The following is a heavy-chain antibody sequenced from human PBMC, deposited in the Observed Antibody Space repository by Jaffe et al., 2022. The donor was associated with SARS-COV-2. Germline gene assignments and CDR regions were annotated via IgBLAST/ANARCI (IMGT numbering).Heavy chain of an antibody. CDR2: IKEDGSEK. CDR1: GFTFSAYW. J-gene: IGHJ4*02. D-gene: IGHD3-22*01. CDR3: ARDYFDTSGYHHVFDY. Sequence: EVQLVVSGGGLVQPGGSLTLSCAASGFTFSAYWMTWVRQAPGKGLEWVANIKEDGSEKYYVDSVKGRFTISRDNAKKSVYLQMNSLRAEDTAVYFCARDYFDTSGYHHVFDYWGQGTLVTVSS. V-gene: IGHV3-7*01.